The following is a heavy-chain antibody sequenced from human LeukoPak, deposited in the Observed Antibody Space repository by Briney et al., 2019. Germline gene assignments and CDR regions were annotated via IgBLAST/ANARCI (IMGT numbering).Heavy chain of an antibody. D-gene: IGHD6-19*01. CDR1: GFTFSSYA. V-gene: IGHV3-23*01. CDR3: AKDQRYSSGSFDY. CDR2: ISGSGGST. J-gene: IGHJ4*02. Sequence: GGSLRLSCAASGFTFSSYAMSWVRQAPGKGLEGVSAISGSGGSTYYADSVKGRFTISRDNSKNTLYLQMNSLRAEDTAVYYCAKDQRYSSGSFDYWGQGTLVTVSS.